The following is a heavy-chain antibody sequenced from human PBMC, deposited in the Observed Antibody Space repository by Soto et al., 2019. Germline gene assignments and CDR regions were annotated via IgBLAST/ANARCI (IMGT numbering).Heavy chain of an antibody. D-gene: IGHD1-1*01. CDR1: GASISSYY. Sequence: PSETLSLTCTVSGASISSYYWSWIRQPPGKGLEWIGYVYYSGRTNYNPSLKSRVTISVDTSKNQFSLKLSSVTAADTAMYYCARDTTPSLWGQGTLVTVSS. CDR3: ARDTTPSL. CDR2: VYYSGRT. V-gene: IGHV4-59*01. J-gene: IGHJ4*02.